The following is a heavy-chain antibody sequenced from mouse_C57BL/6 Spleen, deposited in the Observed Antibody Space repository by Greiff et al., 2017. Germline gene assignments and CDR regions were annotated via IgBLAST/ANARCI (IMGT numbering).Heavy chain of an antibody. CDR1: GFTFSSYT. CDR2: ISGGGGNT. CDR3: ARHGLLRLVDY. Sequence: DVHLVESGGGLVKPGGSLKLSCAASGFTFSSYTMSWVRQTPEKRLEWVATISGGGGNTYYPDSVKGRFTISRDNAKNTLYLQMSSLRSEDTALYYCARHGLLRLVDYWGQGTTLTVSS. D-gene: IGHD1-1*01. V-gene: IGHV5-9*01. J-gene: IGHJ2*01.